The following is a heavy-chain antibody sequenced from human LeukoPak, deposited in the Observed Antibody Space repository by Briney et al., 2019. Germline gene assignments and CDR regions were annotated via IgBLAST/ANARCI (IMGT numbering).Heavy chain of an antibody. CDR2: TNPNRGAT. CDR3: ARGLRAVDFDG. D-gene: IGHD2-2*01. Sequence: ASVNVSCKASGYTFTGYYIHWVRQAPGQGLEGMGWTNPNRGATNYAQKLQGRVTMTSDTSISTAYMEANRLTSDDPAVYYCARGLRAVDFDGRGKGVTVSVSS. CDR1: GYTFTGYY. J-gene: IGHJ3*01. V-gene: IGHV1-2*02.